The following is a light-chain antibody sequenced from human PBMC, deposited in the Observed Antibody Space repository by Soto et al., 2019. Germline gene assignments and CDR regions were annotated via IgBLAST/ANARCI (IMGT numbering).Light chain of an antibody. J-gene: IGKJ1*01. Sequence: EIVMTQSPAALSVSPGERATLSCRASQSVSSNLAWYQQKPGQAPRLLIYGASTRATGIPARFSGSGSGTDFTLTISRLEPEDFAVYYCQQYAKSPRTFGQGTKVDI. CDR2: GAS. CDR3: QQYAKSPRT. V-gene: IGKV3-15*01. CDR1: QSVSSN.